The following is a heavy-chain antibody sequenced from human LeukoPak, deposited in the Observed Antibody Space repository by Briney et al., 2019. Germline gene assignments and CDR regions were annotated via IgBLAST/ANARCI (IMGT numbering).Heavy chain of an antibody. D-gene: IGHD3-16*01. J-gene: IGHJ3*02. V-gene: IGHV4-59*08. CDR3: ARTQKGLGGRRAFDI. CDR2: IYYSGST. Sequence: PSETLSLTCTVSGGSISSYWSWIRQPPGKGLEWIGYIYYSGSTNYNPSLKSRVTISVDTSKNQFSLKLSSVTAADTAVYYCARTQKGLGGRRAFDIWGQGTMVTVSS. CDR1: GGSISSY.